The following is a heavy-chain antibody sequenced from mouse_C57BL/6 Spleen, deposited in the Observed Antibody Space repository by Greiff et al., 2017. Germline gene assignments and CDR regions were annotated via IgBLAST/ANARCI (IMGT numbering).Heavy chain of an antibody. CDR3: ARDLYFDY. J-gene: IGHJ2*01. V-gene: IGHV3-6*01. CDR2: ISYDGSN. CDR1: GYSITSGYY. Sequence: EVKLMESGPGLVKPSQSLSLTCSVTGYSITSGYYWNWIRQFPGNKLEWMGYISYDGSNNYNPTLKNRISITRDTSKNQFFLKLNPVTTEDTATYYCARDLYFDYWGQGTTLTVSS.